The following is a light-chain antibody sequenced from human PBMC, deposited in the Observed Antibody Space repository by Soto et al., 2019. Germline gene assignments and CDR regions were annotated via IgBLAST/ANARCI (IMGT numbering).Light chain of an antibody. Sequence: TPSPSTLSASVVDRVTITSRASQSFGRWLAWYQQKPGKAPKLLIYKASILQSGVPSRFSGSGSGTEFTLTISSLQPEDFATYYCQQLNSYPRTFGQGTRLEI. CDR3: QQLNSYPRT. CDR2: KAS. V-gene: IGKV1-5*03. J-gene: IGKJ5*01. CDR1: QSFGRW.